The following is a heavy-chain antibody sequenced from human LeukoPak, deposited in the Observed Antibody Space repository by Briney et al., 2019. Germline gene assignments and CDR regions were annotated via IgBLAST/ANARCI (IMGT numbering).Heavy chain of an antibody. Sequence: WASVKVSCKASGYTYTGYYMHWVRQAPGQGLEWMGWINPNSGGTNYAQKFQGRVTMTRDTSISTAYMELSRLRSDDTAVYYCAASAGYCSSTSCSRYYYMDVWGKGTTVTVSS. J-gene: IGHJ6*03. D-gene: IGHD2-2*01. V-gene: IGHV1-2*02. CDR3: AASAGYCSSTSCSRYYYMDV. CDR1: GYTYTGYY. CDR2: INPNSGGT.